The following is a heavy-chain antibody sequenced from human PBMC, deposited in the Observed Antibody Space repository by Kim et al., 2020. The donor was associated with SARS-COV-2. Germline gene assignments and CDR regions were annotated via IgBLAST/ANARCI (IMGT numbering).Heavy chain of an antibody. CDR1: GGSISSYH. V-gene: IGHV4-59*13. D-gene: IGHD1-26*01. CDR2: IYYNGST. Sequence: SETLSLTCTVSGGSISSYHWNWIRQPPGKGLEWIGYIYYNGSTNYNPSLKSRVTISVDRSKNQFSLKMTSVTTADTAVYYCARDLSGGLSPWGQGTLVTVSS. CDR3: ARDLSGGLSP. J-gene: IGHJ5*02.